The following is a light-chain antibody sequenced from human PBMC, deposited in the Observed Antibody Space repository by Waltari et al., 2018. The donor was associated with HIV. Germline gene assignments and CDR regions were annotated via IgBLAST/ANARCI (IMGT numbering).Light chain of an antibody. V-gene: IGKV1-39*01. J-gene: IGKJ3*01. Sequence: DIQMTQSPSSLSASVGDRVTISCRASQNIGNYVNCYQQKPGEAPQFLLSSASTLQSGVPSRFSGSGARTDFSLTISSLQPEDFATYYCQQSYITPLTFGPGTKVDVK. CDR3: QQSYITPLT. CDR1: QNIGNY. CDR2: SAS.